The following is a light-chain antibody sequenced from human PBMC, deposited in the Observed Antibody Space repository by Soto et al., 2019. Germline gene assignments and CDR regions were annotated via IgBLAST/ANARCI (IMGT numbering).Light chain of an antibody. CDR3: MHSLQILPLT. CDR2: WGS. CDR1: QSLLHSNGYHH. V-gene: IGKV2-28*01. J-gene: IGKJ4*01. Sequence: DIVMTQSPLSLPVTPGEPASISCRSSQSLLHSNGYHHLDWYLQKPGQSPQLLIYWGSYRASGVPDRFSGSGSGTDFTLKISRVEAEDVGVYYCMHSLQILPLTFGGGAKVEI.